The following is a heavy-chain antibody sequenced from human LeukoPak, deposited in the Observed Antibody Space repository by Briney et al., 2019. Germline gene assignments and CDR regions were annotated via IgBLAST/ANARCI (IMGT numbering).Heavy chain of an antibody. D-gene: IGHD5-12*01. CDR2: IWYDGSNK. V-gene: IGHV3-33*01. J-gene: IGHJ5*02. CDR1: GFTLSNYG. CDR3: ARDFGDTGYDRGWFDP. Sequence: GGSLRLSCVASGFTLSNYGMHWVRQAPGKGLEWVAVIWYDGSNKYYIESVEGRFTISRDNPMNTVYLQMDSLRAEDTAVYYCARDFGDTGYDRGWFDPWGQGTLVTVSS.